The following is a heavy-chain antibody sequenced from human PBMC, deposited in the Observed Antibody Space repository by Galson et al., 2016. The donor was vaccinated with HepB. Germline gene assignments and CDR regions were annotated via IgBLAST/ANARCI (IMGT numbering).Heavy chain of an antibody. J-gene: IGHJ4*02. Sequence: SVKVSCKASGYTFNGYYIAWVRQAPGQGLAWVGWISAYSGKTNYAQNLQGRVTVTTDTSTSTAYMELRSLRSDDTAIYYCARDKHGSGWPPIFNYWGQGTLVTVSS. CDR2: ISAYSGKT. CDR3: ARDKHGSGWPPIFNY. CDR1: GYTFNGYY. D-gene: IGHD6-25*01. V-gene: IGHV1-18*04.